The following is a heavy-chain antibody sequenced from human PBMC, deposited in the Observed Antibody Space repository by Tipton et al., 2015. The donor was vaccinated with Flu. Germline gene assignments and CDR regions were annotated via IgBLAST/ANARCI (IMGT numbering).Heavy chain of an antibody. J-gene: IGHJ4*02. D-gene: IGHD2-15*01. CDR3: AKERSGGSCYPD. Sequence: GSLRLSCAASGFTFSSYAMSWVRQAPGKGLEWVSTISGSGGSTYFADSVKGRFTISRDNSKNTLYLQMNSLRAEDTAVYYCAKERSGGSCYPDWGQGTLVTVSS. CDR2: ISGSGGST. CDR1: GFTFSSYA. V-gene: IGHV3-23*01.